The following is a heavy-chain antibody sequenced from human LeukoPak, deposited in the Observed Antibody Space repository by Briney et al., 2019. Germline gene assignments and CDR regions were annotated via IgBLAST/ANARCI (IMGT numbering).Heavy chain of an antibody. Sequence: GASVKVSCKASGYTFTSYGISWVRQAPGQGLEWMGWISAYNGNTNYAQKLQGRVTMTTDTSTSTASMELRSLRSDATAVYYCASIGYSYGPGDYCFDPWGQGTLVTVSS. V-gene: IGHV1-18*01. CDR1: GYTFTSYG. CDR3: ASIGYSYGPGDYCFDP. D-gene: IGHD5-18*01. CDR2: ISAYNGNT. J-gene: IGHJ5*02.